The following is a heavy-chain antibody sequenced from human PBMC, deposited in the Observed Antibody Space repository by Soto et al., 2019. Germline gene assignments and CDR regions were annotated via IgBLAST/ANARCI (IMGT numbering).Heavy chain of an antibody. CDR1: GGTFSSYA. V-gene: IGHV1-69*12. Sequence: QVQLVQSGAEVKKPGSSVKVSCKASGGTFSSYAISWVRQAPGQGLEWMGGIIPIFGTANYAQKFQGRVTITADESTSTAYMELSRLNSEETAVYYCARDYDFWSGTSTYYSYGMDVWGQGTTVTVSS. J-gene: IGHJ6*02. D-gene: IGHD3-3*01. CDR3: ARDYDFWSGTSTYYSYGMDV. CDR2: IIPIFGTA.